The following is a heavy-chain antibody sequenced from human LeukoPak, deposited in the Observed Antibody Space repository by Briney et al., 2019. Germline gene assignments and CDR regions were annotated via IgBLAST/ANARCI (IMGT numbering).Heavy chain of an antibody. CDR2: INHSGST. CDR1: GGSISSYY. J-gene: IGHJ5*02. Sequence: SETLSLTCTVSGGSISSYYWSWIRQPPGKGLEWIGEINHSGSTNYNPSLKSRVTISVDTSKNQFSLKLSSVTAADTAVYYGARAGYCSSTSCKYNWFDPWGQGTLVTVSS. CDR3: ARAGYCSSTSCKYNWFDP. V-gene: IGHV4-34*01. D-gene: IGHD2-2*01.